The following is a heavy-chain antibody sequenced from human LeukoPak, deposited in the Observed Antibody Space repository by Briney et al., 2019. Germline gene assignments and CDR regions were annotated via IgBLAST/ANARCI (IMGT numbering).Heavy chain of an antibody. CDR1: GFTFSSYS. D-gene: IGHD3-22*01. J-gene: IGHJ4*02. Sequence: GGALRLSCAASGFTFSSYSMNWVRQDPGKGLEWVSSISSSSSSIYYADSVKGRFTISRDNAKNSLYLPMNSRRGEETAVYYCARDPLTYYEDRSGFGGWGQGTLVTVSS. V-gene: IGHV3-21*01. CDR3: ARDPLTYYEDRSGFGG. CDR2: ISSSSSSI.